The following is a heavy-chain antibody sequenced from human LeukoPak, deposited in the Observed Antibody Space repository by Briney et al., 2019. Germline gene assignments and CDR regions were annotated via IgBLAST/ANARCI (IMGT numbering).Heavy chain of an antibody. CDR1: GFTVSTNY. V-gene: IGHV3-66*01. J-gene: IGHJ4*02. Sequence: GGSLRLSCAASGFTVSTNYMNWVRQAPGKGLEWVSVVYMGGTTYYADSVKGRFTISRNSTKNTIYLQMNNLRAEDTAVYYCARGLLRDGYTYTYSFDYWGQGALVTVSS. D-gene: IGHD5-18*01. CDR2: VYMGGTT. CDR3: ARGLLRDGYTYTYSFDY.